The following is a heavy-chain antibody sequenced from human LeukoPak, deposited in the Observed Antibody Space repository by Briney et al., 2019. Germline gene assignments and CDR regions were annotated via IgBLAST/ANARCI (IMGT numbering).Heavy chain of an antibody. J-gene: IGHJ3*02. D-gene: IGHD6-19*01. CDR1: GYSFTSYW. V-gene: IGHV5-51*01. CDR2: IYPGDSDT. CDR3: ARHSIAVAGNDAFDI. Sequence: GESLKISCKGSGYSFTSYWIAWVRQMPGKGLEWMGIIYPGDSDTRYSPSFQGQVTISADKSISTAYLQWSSLKASDTAMYYCARHSIAVAGNDAFDIWGQGTMVTVSS.